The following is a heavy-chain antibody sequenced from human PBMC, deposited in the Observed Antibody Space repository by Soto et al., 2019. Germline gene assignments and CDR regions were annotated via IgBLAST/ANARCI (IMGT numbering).Heavy chain of an antibody. CDR2: IYYSGST. J-gene: IGHJ4*02. V-gene: IGHV4-59*08. D-gene: IGHD3-16*02. CDR3: TRSLWGGLVNDY. Sequence: WTWIRQPPGKGLEWIGYIYYSGSTNYNPSLKSRVTMSADTSRNQISLRLTSVTAADTAVYYCTRSLWGGLVNDYWGQGTLVTVSS.